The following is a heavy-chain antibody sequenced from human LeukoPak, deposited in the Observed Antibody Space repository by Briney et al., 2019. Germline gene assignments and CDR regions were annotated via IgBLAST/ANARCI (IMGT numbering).Heavy chain of an antibody. CDR1: GGSISSGSYY. CDR3: ARELRRGSFDY. V-gene: IGHV4-61*02. CDR2: IYTSGST. J-gene: IGHJ4*02. Sequence: SQTLSLTCTVSGGSISSGSYYWSWIRQPAGKGLEWIGRIYTSGSTNYNPSLKSRVTISVDTSKNQFSLRLSSVTAADTAVYYCARELRRGSFDYWGQGTLVTVSS. D-gene: IGHD3-16*01.